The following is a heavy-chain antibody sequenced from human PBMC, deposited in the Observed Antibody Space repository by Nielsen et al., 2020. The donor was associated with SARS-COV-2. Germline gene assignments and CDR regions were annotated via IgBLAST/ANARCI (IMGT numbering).Heavy chain of an antibody. J-gene: IGHJ4*02. Sequence: SETLSLTCTVSGGSISTYYWSWIRQPPRKGLEWIGYIYYSGSTNYNPSLKSRVTISVDTSKNQFSLKLTSVTAADTAVYYCASASTTVIKSAWVYWGQGTLVTVSS. CDR3: ASASTTVIKSAWVY. CDR1: GGSISTYY. CDR2: IYYSGST. V-gene: IGHV4-59*08. D-gene: IGHD4-23*01.